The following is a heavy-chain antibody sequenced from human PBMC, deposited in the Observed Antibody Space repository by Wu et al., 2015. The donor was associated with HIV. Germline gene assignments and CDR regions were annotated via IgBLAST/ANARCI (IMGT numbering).Heavy chain of an antibody. Sequence: QVQLVQSGAEIKKPASSMRVSCKLSGDSFTAYSISWVRQAPSEGLEWMGRFIPIFGTTNYAPRFQDRVSITADTSANTVYLEMSGLRSEDTALYYCARAGASCYGAGAAVAGTCYFDYWGQGNAGHRLL. D-gene: IGHD6-19*01. J-gene: IGHJ4*02. CDR2: FIPIFGTT. V-gene: IGHV1-69*08. CDR3: ARAGASCYGAGAAVAGTCYFDY. CDR1: GDSFTAYS.